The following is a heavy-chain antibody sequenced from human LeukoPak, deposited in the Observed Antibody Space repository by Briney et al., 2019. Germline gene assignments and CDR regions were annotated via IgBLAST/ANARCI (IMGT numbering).Heavy chain of an antibody. CDR1: GFIFTNYF. Sequence: QTGGFLRLSCAASGFIFTNYFMSWVRQAPGKGLEWVASIKHDGSEKYYVDSVRGRFTISRDNTMNSLYLQMSSLRAEDTAVYYCATDRGWRTSGYYLYYWGQGTLVTYSS. V-gene: IGHV3-7*01. J-gene: IGHJ4*02. D-gene: IGHD3-3*01. CDR2: IKHDGSEK. CDR3: ATDRGWRTSGYYLYY.